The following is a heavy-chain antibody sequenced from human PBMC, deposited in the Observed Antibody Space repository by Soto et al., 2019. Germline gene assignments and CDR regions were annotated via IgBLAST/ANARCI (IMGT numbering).Heavy chain of an antibody. D-gene: IGHD6-19*01. CDR1: GFTFSSYW. CDR3: ARDAETWLPKESYYYGMDV. J-gene: IGHJ6*02. V-gene: IGHV3-7*01. CDR2: IKQDGSEK. Sequence: GGSLRLSCAASGFTFSSYWMSWVRQAPGKGLEWVANIKQDGSEKYYVDAVKGRFTISRDNAKNSVYLQMNSLRAGDTAVYYCARDAETWLPKESYYYGMDVWGQGTTVTVSS.